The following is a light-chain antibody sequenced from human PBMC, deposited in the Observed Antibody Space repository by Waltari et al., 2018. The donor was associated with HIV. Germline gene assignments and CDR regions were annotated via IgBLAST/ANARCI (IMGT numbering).Light chain of an antibody. J-gene: IGKJ2*01. CDR1: QSISNY. CDR2: AAS. V-gene: IGKV1-39*01. CDR3: QQSYSTLYT. Sequence: DIQMTQSPSSLSASVGDRVPITCRASQSISNYLNWYQQKPGKAPKLLIYAASSLQSGVPSRFSGSGSGTDFTLTISSLQPEDFATYYCQQSYSTLYTVGQGTKLEIK.